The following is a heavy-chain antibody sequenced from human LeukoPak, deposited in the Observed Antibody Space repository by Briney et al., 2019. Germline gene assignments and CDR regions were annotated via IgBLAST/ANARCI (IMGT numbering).Heavy chain of an antibody. J-gene: IGHJ5*02. CDR3: AKHVNPSTYDFWSGYWSWLDP. V-gene: IGHV3-23*01. D-gene: IGHD3-3*01. CDR2: ISGSGGST. CDR1: GFTFSNYA. Sequence: GGSPRLSCAASGFTFSNYAMSWVRQAPGKGLEWVSVISGSGGSTYYADSVKGRFTISRDNSKNMLYLQMNSLRAEDTAVYYCAKHVNPSTYDFWSGYWSWLDPWGQGTLVTVSS.